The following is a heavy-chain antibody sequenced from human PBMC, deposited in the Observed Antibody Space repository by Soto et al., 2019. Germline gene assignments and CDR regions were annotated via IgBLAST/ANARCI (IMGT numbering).Heavy chain of an antibody. J-gene: IGHJ6*02. D-gene: IGHD3-10*01. CDR1: GYSFTSYW. V-gene: IGHV5-51*01. CDR2: IYPGDSDT. CDR3: ARYGSGSYDLIYYYYYGLDV. Sequence: PGESLKISCKGSGYSFTSYWIGWVRQMPGKGLEWMGIIYPGDSDTRYSPSFQGQVTISADKSISTAYLQWSSLKASDTAMYYCARYGSGSYDLIYYYYYGLDVWGQGTTVTSP.